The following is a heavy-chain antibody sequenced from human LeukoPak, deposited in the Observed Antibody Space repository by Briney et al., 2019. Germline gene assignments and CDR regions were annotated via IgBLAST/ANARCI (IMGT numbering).Heavy chain of an antibody. CDR2: ISGSGGST. V-gene: IGHV3-23*01. D-gene: IGHD3-22*01. J-gene: IGHJ4*02. CDR3: AKTESSSYFYTYFSY. CDR1: GFTFSTYA. Sequence: GGSLRLSCVASGFTFSTYAMSWVRQAPGKGLEWVSSISGSGGSTYYADSVKGRFTMSRDNSKNTLYLQMNSLRDEDTAVYYCAKTESSSYFYTYFSYWGQGTLVTVSS.